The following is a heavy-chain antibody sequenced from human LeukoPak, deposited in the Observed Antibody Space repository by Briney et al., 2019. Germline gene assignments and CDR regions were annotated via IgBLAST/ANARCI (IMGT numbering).Heavy chain of an antibody. V-gene: IGHV4-39*01. Sequence: TPSQTLSLTCTVSGGSIRSSTYYWGWIRQPPGKGLEWIGSIYYSGSTYYNPSLKSRVTISVDTSKNQFSLKLTSVTAADTAVYYCARLYNGKRPPDYWGQGTLVTVSS. J-gene: IGHJ4*02. CDR1: GGSIRSSTYY. D-gene: IGHD1-14*01. CDR3: ARLYNGKRPPDY. CDR2: IYYSGST.